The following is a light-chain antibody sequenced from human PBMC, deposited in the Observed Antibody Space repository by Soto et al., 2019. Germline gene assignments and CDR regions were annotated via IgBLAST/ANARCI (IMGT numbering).Light chain of an antibody. Sequence: DIQMTQSPSTLSASVGDGVTITCRASQSISNWLAWYQQKPGNAPKLLIYKASSLERGVPSRFSGSGSGTEFTLTISSLQPDDFATYYCQQFNSYSITLGQGTRLEIK. CDR3: QQFNSYSIT. CDR1: QSISNW. J-gene: IGKJ5*01. V-gene: IGKV1-5*03. CDR2: KAS.